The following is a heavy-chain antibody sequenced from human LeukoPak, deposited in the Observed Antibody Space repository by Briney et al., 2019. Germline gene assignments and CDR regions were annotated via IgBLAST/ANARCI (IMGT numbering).Heavy chain of an antibody. D-gene: IGHD5-18*01. J-gene: IGHJ4*02. CDR3: ARVVGYSYGNDY. CDR2: ISSSSGYI. CDR1: GFTFSSYS. Sequence: GGSLRLSCADSGFTFSSYSMNWVRQAPGKGLEWVSSISSSSGYIYYADSVKGRFTISRDNAKNSLYLQMNSLRAEDTAVYYCARVVGYSYGNDYWGQGTLVTVSS. V-gene: IGHV3-21*01.